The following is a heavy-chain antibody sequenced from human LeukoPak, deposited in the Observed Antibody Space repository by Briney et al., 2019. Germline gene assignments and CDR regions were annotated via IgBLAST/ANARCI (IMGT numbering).Heavy chain of an antibody. CDR1: GFTFSSYA. D-gene: IGHD6-6*01. CDR3: ARDQEQLVKSYNFDY. J-gene: IGHJ4*02. CDR2: ISYDGSNK. Sequence: GGSLRLSCAASGFTFSSYAMHWVRQALGKGLEWVAVISYDGSNKYYADSVKGRFTISRDNSKNTLYLQMNSLRAEDTAVYYCARDQEQLVKSYNFDYWGQGTLVTVSS. V-gene: IGHV3-30-3*01.